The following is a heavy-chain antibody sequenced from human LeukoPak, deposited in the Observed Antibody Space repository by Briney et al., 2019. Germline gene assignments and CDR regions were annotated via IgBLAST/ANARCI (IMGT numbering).Heavy chain of an antibody. Sequence: GGSLRLACAASAFTSIIVRISAVCGAPRERVESVANITKAVSEQYSVDSLKGGLTISRDNAKTSLYRQMTSLRAEDTGVYYCARVSRRANLAAAGTRIGGWFDPWGQGTLVTVSS. D-gene: IGHD6-13*01. CDR1: AFTSIIVR. J-gene: IGHJ5*02. CDR2: ITKAVSEQ. V-gene: IGHV3-7*03. CDR3: ARVSRRANLAAAGTRIGGWFDP.